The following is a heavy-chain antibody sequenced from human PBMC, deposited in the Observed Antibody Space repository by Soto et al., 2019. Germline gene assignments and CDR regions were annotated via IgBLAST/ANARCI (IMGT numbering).Heavy chain of an antibody. CDR2: IIPIYGTA. D-gene: IGHD3-16*01. CDR3: ASPDPGLAMETITY. V-gene: IGHV1-69*14. Sequence: QVQLVQSGAEVKKPGSSVKVSCKASGGTYRSYAFTWVRQAPGQGLEWMGGIIPIYGTANYAQTFHGRVTITADNSTSTTYMELSSLSSDDTAVYYCASPDPGLAMETITYWGQGTLVTVSS. J-gene: IGHJ4*02. CDR1: GGTYRSYA.